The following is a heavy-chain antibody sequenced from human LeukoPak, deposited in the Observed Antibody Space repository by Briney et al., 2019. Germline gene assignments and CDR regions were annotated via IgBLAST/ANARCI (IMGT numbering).Heavy chain of an antibody. D-gene: IGHD5-24*01. V-gene: IGHV1-2*02. J-gene: IGHJ6*03. CDR3: ARVNYSRSLYYYYYYMDV. CDR1: GYTFTGYY. CDR2: INPNSGGT. Sequence: GASVKVSCKASGYTFTGYYMHWVRQAPGQGLEWMGWINPNSGGTNYAQKFQGRVTMTRDTSISTAYMELSRLRSDDTAVYYCARVNYSRSLYYYYYYMDVWGKGTTVTVSS.